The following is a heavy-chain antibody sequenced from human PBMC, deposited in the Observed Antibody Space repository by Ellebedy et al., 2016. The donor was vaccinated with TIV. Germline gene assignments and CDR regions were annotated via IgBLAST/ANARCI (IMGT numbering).Heavy chain of an antibody. Sequence: GESLKISCAASGFTFSSYSMNWVRQAPGKGLEWVSYISSSSSTIYYADSVKGRFTISRDNAKNSLYLQMNSLRAEDTAVYYCARVTIAAAGTLDWFDPWGQGTLVTVSS. CDR1: GFTFSSYS. D-gene: IGHD6-13*01. V-gene: IGHV3-48*01. CDR2: ISSSSSTI. CDR3: ARVTIAAAGTLDWFDP. J-gene: IGHJ5*02.